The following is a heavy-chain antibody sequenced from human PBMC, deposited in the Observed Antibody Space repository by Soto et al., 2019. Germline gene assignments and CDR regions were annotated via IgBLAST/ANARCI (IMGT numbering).Heavy chain of an antibody. CDR3: ARQIYDSDTGPNFQYYFDS. J-gene: IGHJ4*02. Sequence: GRSLKISCKGSGYSFAGYWITWVRQKPGKGLEWMGRIDPSDSQTYYSPSFRGHVTISVTKSITTVFLQWSSLRASDTAMYYCARQIYDSDTGPNFQYYFDSWGQGTPVTVSS. V-gene: IGHV5-10-1*01. D-gene: IGHD3-22*01. CDR2: IDPSDSQT. CDR1: GYSFAGYW.